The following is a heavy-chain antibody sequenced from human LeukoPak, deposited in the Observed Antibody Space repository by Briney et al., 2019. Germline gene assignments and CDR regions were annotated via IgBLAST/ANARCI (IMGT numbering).Heavy chain of an antibody. D-gene: IGHD6-13*01. CDR2: INPNSGGT. J-gene: IGHJ6*03. V-gene: IGHV1-2*02. CDR3: ARDRPAAYYYYYYYMDV. Sequence: ASVKVSCKASGYTFTGYYMHWVRQAPGQGLEWMGWINPNSGGTNYAQKFQGRVTMTRDTSISTAYMELSRLRSDDTAVYYCARDRPAAYYYYYYYMDVWGKGTTVTVSS. CDR1: GYTFTGYY.